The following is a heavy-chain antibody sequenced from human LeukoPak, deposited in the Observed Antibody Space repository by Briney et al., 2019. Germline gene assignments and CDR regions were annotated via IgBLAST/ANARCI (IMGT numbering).Heavy chain of an antibody. V-gene: IGHV1-24*01. CDR3: ARDHNGVYDY. Sequence: ASVKVSCKVSGYTLTELSMHWVRQAPGKGLEWMGGFDPEDGETIYAQKFQGWVTMTRDTSISTAYMELSRLRSDDTAVYYCARDHNGVYDYWGQGTLVTVSS. CDR2: FDPEDGET. CDR1: GYTLTELS. D-gene: IGHD2-8*01. J-gene: IGHJ4*02.